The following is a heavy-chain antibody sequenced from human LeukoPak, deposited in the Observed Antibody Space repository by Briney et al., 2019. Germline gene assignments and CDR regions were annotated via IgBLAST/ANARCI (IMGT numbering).Heavy chain of an antibody. Sequence: SETLSLTCAVYGGSFSGYYWSWIRQPPGKGLEWIGYIYYSGSTNYNPSLKSRVTISVDTSKNQFSLKLSSVTAADTAVYYCARHGLHTYCSSTSCYTMPYGMDVWGQGTTVTVSS. CDR1: GGSFSGYY. CDR3: ARHGLHTYCSSTSCYTMPYGMDV. CDR2: IYYSGST. V-gene: IGHV4-59*08. D-gene: IGHD2-2*02. J-gene: IGHJ6*02.